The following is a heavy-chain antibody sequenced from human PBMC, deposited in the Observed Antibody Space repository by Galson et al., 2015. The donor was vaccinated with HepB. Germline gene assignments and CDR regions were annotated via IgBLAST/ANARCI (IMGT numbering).Heavy chain of an antibody. D-gene: IGHD6-6*01. CDR2: ISAYNGKT. V-gene: IGHV1-18*04. CDR1: GYTFTSYG. J-gene: IGHJ5*02. Sequence: SVKVSCKASGYTFTSYGISWVRQAPGRGLEWMGWISAYNGKTNYAQKLQGRVTMTTGASTTTAYMELRSLRSDDTAVYYCGRSSSSSGRWFDPWGQGTLVTVSS. CDR3: GRSSSSSGRWFDP.